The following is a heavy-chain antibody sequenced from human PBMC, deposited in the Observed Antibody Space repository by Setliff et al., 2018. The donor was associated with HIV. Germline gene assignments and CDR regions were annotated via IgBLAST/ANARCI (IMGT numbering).Heavy chain of an antibody. CDR1: GGSISSGSYY. CDR2: IYTSGST. CDR3: ARGGSGSPFDY. Sequence: PSETLSLTCTVSGGSISSGSYYWSWIRQPAGKGLEWIGRIYTSGSTNYNPSLKSRVTISVDTSKNQFSLKLSSVTAADTAVYYCARGGSGSPFDYWGQGTLVT. J-gene: IGHJ4*02. V-gene: IGHV4-61*02. D-gene: IGHD1-26*01.